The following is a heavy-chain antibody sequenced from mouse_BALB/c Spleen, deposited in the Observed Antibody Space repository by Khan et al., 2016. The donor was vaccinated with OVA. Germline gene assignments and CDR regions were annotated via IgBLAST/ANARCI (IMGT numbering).Heavy chain of an antibody. CDR1: GYTFTDYV. CDR2: INTYTGKP. J-gene: IGHJ2*01. CDR3: TRFHGGY. V-gene: IGHV9-3-1*01. Sequence: QIQLVQSGPELKKPGETVKISCKASGYTFTDYVMNWVKQSPGKGLKWMGWINTYTGKPTYADDFKGRFAFSLETSASTAYLQINSLKNGDTATYFCTRFHGGYWGQGTTHTVSS.